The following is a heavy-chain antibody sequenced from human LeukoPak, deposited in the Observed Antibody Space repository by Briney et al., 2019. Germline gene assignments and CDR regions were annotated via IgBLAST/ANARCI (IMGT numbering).Heavy chain of an antibody. Sequence: PSETLSLTCAVSGYSISSGYYWGWIRPPPGQGLEWIGSISHSGSTYYISSLQSRVTILRDTSKNQVSLKLTSVTVADTAVYYCARVMTGSQFDYWGQGTLVTVSS. CDR2: ISHSGST. J-gene: IGHJ4*02. CDR3: ARVMTGSQFDY. V-gene: IGHV4-38-2*01. CDR1: GYSISSGYY. D-gene: IGHD2-21*01.